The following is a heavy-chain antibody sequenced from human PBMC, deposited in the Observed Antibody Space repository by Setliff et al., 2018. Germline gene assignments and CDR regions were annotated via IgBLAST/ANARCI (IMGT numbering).Heavy chain of an antibody. V-gene: IGHV4-59*08. CDR3: ARTGTTYYYSCMDV. Sequence: NPSETLSLTCTVSGGSISSYSWSWIRQPPGKGLQWIGYISYSGATNYNPSLKSRVTISLDAPKNQFSLKLTSVTAADTAVYYCARTGTTYYYSCMDVWGKGTTVTV. J-gene: IGHJ6*03. CDR2: ISYSGAT. D-gene: IGHD3-22*01. CDR1: GGSISSYS.